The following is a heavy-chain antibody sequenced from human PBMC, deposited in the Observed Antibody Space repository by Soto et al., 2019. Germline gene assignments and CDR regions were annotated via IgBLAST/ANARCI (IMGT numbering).Heavy chain of an antibody. J-gene: IGHJ4*02. CDR1: GGTFSSYA. Sequence: SVKVSCKASGGTFSSYAISWVRQAPGQGLEWMGGIIPIFGTANYAQKFQGRVTITADESTSTAYMELSSLRSEDTAVYYCAIQGRLEHLNYYGSGSYLPGDYWGQ. CDR3: AIQGRLEHLNYYGSGSYLPGDY. V-gene: IGHV1-69*13. CDR2: IIPIFGTA. D-gene: IGHD3-10*01.